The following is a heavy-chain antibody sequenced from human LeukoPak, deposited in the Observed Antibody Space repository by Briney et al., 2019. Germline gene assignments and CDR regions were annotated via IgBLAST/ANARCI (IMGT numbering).Heavy chain of an antibody. V-gene: IGHV4-59*11. D-gene: IGHD5-18*01. CDR1: GGSISSHY. J-gene: IGHJ4*02. CDR3: ATVKRGNIFGFFDF. Sequence: SETLSLTCTVSGGSISSHYWSWVRQPPGKGLEWIGYVLDNVRTKDNPSLNSRFTLSADTSKNQFSLRLTSVTAADTAVYYCATVKRGNIFGFFDFWGQGILVTVSS. CDR2: VLDNVRT.